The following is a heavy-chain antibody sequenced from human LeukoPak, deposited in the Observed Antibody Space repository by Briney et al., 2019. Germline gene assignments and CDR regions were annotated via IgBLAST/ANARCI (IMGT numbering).Heavy chain of an antibody. CDR3: ARGDGYLGTGYFDY. J-gene: IGHJ4*02. CDR2: IRYDGSNK. CDR1: GFTSSSYG. D-gene: IGHD5-24*01. V-gene: IGHV3-30*02. Sequence: PGGSLRLSCAASGFTSSSYGMHWVRQAPGKGLEWVAFIRYDGSNKYYADSVKGRFTISRDNSKNTLYLQMNSLRAADTAVYYCARGDGYLGTGYFDYWGQGTLVTVSS.